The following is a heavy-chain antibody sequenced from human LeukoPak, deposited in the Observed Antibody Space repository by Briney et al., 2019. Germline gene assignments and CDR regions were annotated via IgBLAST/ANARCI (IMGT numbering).Heavy chain of an antibody. D-gene: IGHD7-27*01. V-gene: IGHV1-8*03. CDR3: ARTPPLGTHADNYYYYYYMDV. CDR2: MNPNSGNT. CDR1: GYTFTSYD. Sequence: GASVKVSCRASGYTFTSYDINWVRQATGQGLEWMGWMNPNSGNTGYAQKFQGRVTITADESTSTAYMELSSLRSEDTAVYYCARTPPLGTHADNYYYYYYMDVWGKGTTVTISS. J-gene: IGHJ6*03.